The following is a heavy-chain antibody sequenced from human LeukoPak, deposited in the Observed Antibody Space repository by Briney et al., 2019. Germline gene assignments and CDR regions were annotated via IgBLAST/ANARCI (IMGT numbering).Heavy chain of an antibody. V-gene: IGHV3-53*01. D-gene: IGHD3-9*01. CDR1: GFLFRTYG. CDR3: ATLGADILTGYYNVPTRYFDL. CDR2: IYSGGST. J-gene: IGHJ2*01. Sequence: GGSLRLSCVGSGFLFRTYGMSWVRQAPGKGLEGVSVIYSGGSTYYADSVKGRFTISRDNSKNTLYLQMNSLRAEDTAVYYCATLGADILTGYYNVPTRYFDLWGRGTLVTVSS.